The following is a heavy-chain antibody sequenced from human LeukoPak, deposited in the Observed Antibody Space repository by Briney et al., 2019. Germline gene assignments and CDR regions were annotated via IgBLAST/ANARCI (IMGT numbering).Heavy chain of an antibody. Sequence: ASVKVSCKASGYTFTSYDINWVRQATGQGLEWMGWMNPNSGNTGYAQKFQGRVTITRNTSISTAYMELSSLRSEDTAVYCCARAGCTNGVCYLGGYWGQGTLVTVSS. J-gene: IGHJ4*02. V-gene: IGHV1-8*03. CDR3: ARAGCTNGVCYLGGY. CDR1: GYTFTSYD. D-gene: IGHD2-8*01. CDR2: MNPNSGNT.